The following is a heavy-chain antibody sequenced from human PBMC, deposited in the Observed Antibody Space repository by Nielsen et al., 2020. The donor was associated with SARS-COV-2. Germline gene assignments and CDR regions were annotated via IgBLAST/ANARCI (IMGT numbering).Heavy chain of an antibody. CDR2: ISSNGGST. J-gene: IGHJ6*02. D-gene: IGHD3-16*01. Sequence: GGSLRLSCAASGFTFSSYAMHWVRQAPGKGLEYVSAISSNGGSTYYANSVKGRFTISRDNSKNTLYLQMGSLRVEDMAVYYCARATPVSYVGFYYYGMDVWGQGTTVTVSS. CDR3: ARATPVSYVGFYYYGMDV. CDR1: GFTFSSYA. V-gene: IGHV3-64*01.